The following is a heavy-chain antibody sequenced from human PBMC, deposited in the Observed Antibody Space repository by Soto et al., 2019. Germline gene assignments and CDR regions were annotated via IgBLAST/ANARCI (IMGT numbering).Heavy chain of an antibody. D-gene: IGHD2-2*01. Sequence: QITLKESGHTLVKPTQTLRLTCIFSGFSFSADGVAVGWIRQPPGKALEWLALIYWDDDTRYSPSLKSRLTIPKYTPKNXVVLTMTNMDPVDTATYYCAHAFGGTSWPNDAFDVWGQGTVVTVSS. CDR2: IYWDDDT. J-gene: IGHJ3*01. CDR3: AHAFGGTSWPNDAFDV. CDR1: GFSFSADGVA. V-gene: IGHV2-5*02.